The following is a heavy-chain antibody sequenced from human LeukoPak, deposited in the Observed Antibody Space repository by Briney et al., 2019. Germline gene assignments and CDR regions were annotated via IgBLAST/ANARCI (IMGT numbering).Heavy chain of an antibody. CDR1: GGTFSSYA. V-gene: IGHV1-69*13. J-gene: IGHJ4*02. Sequence: GASVKVSCKASGGTFSSYAISWVRQAPGQGLEWMGGIIPIFGTANYAQKFQGRVTSTADESTSTAYMELSSLRSEDKAVYYCARDFKSYYDYWGQRTLVTVSS. CDR3: ARDFKSYYDY. CDR2: IIPIFGTA.